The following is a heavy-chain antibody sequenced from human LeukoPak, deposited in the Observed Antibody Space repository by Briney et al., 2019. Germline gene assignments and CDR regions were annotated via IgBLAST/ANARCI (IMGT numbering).Heavy chain of an antibody. D-gene: IGHD3-22*01. CDR3: AKRPRDSTGYYLAALDF. J-gene: IGHJ3*01. CDR1: VFTFSNYA. Sequence: GGSLRVSCAASVFTFSNYAMTWVRQAPGKGLEWGSGISASGGTTYYADSVRGRFTISRDNSKNTLFLEMNILRAEDTAVSYCAKRPRDSTGYYLAALDFWGLGTMVTVSS. CDR2: ISASGGTT. V-gene: IGHV3-23*01.